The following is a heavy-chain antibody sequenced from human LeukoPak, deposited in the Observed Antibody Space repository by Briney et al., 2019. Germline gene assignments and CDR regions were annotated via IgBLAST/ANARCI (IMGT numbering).Heavy chain of an antibody. CDR1: GFTFSDYY. Sequence: GGSLRLSCAASGFTFSDYYMSWIRQAPGKGLEWVSSISSSSSYIYYADSVKGRFTISRDNAKNSLYLQMNSLRAEDTAVYYCATVNHGSGSYLNEGIDYWGQGTLVTVSS. J-gene: IGHJ4*02. V-gene: IGHV3-11*05. CDR3: ATVNHGSGSYLNEGIDY. D-gene: IGHD3-10*01. CDR2: ISSSSSYI.